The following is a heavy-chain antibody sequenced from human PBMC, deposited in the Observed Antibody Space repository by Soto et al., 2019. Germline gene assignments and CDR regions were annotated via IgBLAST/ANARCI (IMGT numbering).Heavy chain of an antibody. V-gene: IGHV1-18*01. CDR2: ISAYNGNT. Sequence: ASVKVSCKASSYTFTSYGISWVRQAPGQGLEWMGWISAYNGNTNYAQKLQGRVTMTTDTSTSTAYMELRSLRSDDTAVYYCARAIQYCSSTSCSIFDYWGQGTLVTVSS. CDR3: ARAIQYCSSTSCSIFDY. J-gene: IGHJ4*02. CDR1: SYTFTSYG. D-gene: IGHD2-2*01.